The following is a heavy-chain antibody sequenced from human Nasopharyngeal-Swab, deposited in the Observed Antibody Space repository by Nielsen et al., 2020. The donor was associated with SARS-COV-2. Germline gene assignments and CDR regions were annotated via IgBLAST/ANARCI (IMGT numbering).Heavy chain of an antibody. V-gene: IGHV3-43*01. CDR2: ISWDGGST. CDR3: AKDISSGWKPAYYFDY. J-gene: IGHJ4*02. D-gene: IGHD6-19*01. Sequence: GESLKISCAASGFTFDDYTMHWVRQAPGKGLEWVSLISWDGGSTYYADSVKGRFTISRDNAKNSLYLQMNSLRAEDTALYYCAKDISSGWKPAYYFDYWGQGTLVTVSS. CDR1: GFTFDDYT.